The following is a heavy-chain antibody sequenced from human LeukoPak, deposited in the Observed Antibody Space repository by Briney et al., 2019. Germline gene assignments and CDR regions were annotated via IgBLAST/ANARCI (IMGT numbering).Heavy chain of an antibody. Sequence: PSETLSLTCTVSGGSISSYYWSWIRQPPGKGLEWIGCIYYSGSTNYNSSLKSRVTISVDTSKNQFSLKLSSVTAADTAVYYCASLGLGNWFDPWGQGTLVTVSS. CDR2: IYYSGST. V-gene: IGHV4-59*01. D-gene: IGHD3-16*01. CDR3: ASLGLGNWFDP. CDR1: GGSISSYY. J-gene: IGHJ5*02.